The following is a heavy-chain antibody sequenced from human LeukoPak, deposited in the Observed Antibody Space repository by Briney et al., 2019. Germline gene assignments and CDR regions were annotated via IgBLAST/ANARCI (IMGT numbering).Heavy chain of an antibody. CDR2: TSFDERNK. CDR3: ASNSGSHNPLDY. Sequence: PGGSLRLSCAASGFTFSNYAMHWVRQAPGKGLEWEAVTSFDERNKNYADSVKGRFTISRDNSKNTLYLQMNSLRTEDTAVYYCASNSGSHNPLDYWGQGTLVTVSS. V-gene: IGHV3-30*04. J-gene: IGHJ4*02. CDR1: GFTFSNYA. D-gene: IGHD3-10*01.